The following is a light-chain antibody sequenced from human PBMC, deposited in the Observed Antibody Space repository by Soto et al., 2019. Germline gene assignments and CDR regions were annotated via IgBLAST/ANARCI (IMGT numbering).Light chain of an antibody. Sequence: DIQLTQSPSFLSASVGDRVTITCRASQGISSYLAWYQQKPGKAPNLLIYPASTLQSGVPSRFSGSGAGTEIALTISRLKPEDFAVYYCHQYDSSPLTFGGGTKVEIK. CDR2: PAS. CDR3: HQYDSSPLT. V-gene: IGKV1-9*01. J-gene: IGKJ4*01. CDR1: QGISSY.